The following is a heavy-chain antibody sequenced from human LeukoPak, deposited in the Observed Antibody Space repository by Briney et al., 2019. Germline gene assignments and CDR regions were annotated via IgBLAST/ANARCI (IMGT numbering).Heavy chain of an antibody. CDR2: ISYDGSNK. CDR1: GFTFSSYG. D-gene: IGHD4-17*01. Sequence: GGSLRLSCAASGFTFSSYGMHWVRQAPGKGLEWVAVISYDGSNKYYADSVKGRFTISRDNSKNTLYLQMNGLRAEDTAVYYCARDRSDYVGYIRFGGQGTLVTVSS. V-gene: IGHV3-30*03. J-gene: IGHJ4*02. CDR3: ARDRSDYVGYIRF.